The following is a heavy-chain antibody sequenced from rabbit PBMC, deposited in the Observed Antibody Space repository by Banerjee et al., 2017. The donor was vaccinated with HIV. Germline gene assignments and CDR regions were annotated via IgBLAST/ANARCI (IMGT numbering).Heavy chain of an antibody. CDR3: ARDLRYDDLISFDL. V-gene: IGHV1S40*01. J-gene: IGHJ4*01. Sequence: QSLEESGGDLVKPGASLTLTCTASGFSFSSGYYMCWVRQAPGKGLEWIACIGAGSGNTAYASWAKGRFTISKTSSTTVTLQMTSLTAADTATYFCARDLRYDDLISFDLWGPGTLVTVS. CDR1: GFSFSSGYY. CDR2: IGAGSGNT. D-gene: IGHD2-1*01.